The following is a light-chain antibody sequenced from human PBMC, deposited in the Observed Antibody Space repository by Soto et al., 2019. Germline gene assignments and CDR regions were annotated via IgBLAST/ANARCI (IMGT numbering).Light chain of an antibody. CDR3: QQYGSSPPIT. J-gene: IGKJ5*01. Sequence: PGERATLSCRASQSVSSSYLAWYQQKPGQAPRLLIYGASSRATGIPDRFSGSGSGTDFTLTISRLEPEDFAVYYCQQYGSSPPITFGQGTRLEI. V-gene: IGKV3-20*01. CDR1: QSVSSSY. CDR2: GAS.